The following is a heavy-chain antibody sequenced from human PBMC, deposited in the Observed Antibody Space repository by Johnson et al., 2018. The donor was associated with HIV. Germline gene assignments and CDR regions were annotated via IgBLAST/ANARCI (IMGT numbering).Heavy chain of an antibody. D-gene: IGHD4-17*01. CDR2: IRYDGSNK. CDR1: GFTFSSNG. J-gene: IGHJ3*02. CDR3: AKDNSYGDLRDAFDI. Sequence: QVQLVESGGGVVQPGGSLRLSCAASGFTFSSNGMHWVRQAPGKGLEWVAFIRYDGSNKYYADSVKGRFTISRDNSKNTLYLQMNSLRAEDTAVYYCAKDNSYGDLRDAFDIWGQGTMVTVSS. V-gene: IGHV3-30*02.